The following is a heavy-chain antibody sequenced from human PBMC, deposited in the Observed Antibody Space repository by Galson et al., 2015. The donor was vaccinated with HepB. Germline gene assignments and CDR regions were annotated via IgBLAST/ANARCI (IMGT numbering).Heavy chain of an antibody. V-gene: IGHV3-30-3*01. CDR3: ARGDYDFWSGYGAFDI. J-gene: IGHJ3*02. Sequence: SLRLSCAASGFTFSSYAMHWVRQAPGKGLEWVAVISYDGSNEYYADSVKGRFTISRDNSKNTLYLQMNSLRAEDTAVYYCARGDYDFWSGYGAFDIWGQGTMVTVSS. D-gene: IGHD3-3*01. CDR2: ISYDGSNE. CDR1: GFTFSSYA.